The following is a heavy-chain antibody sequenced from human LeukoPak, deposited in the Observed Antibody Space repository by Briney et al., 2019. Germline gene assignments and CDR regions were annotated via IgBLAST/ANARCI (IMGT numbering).Heavy chain of an antibody. CDR2: IRYDGSNK. V-gene: IGHV3-30*02. Sequence: GGSLRLSCAASGFTFSSYGMHWVRQAPGKGLEWVAFIRYDGSNKYYADSVKGRFTISRDNSKNTLYLQMNSLRAEDTAVYYCAKDRGSGWHGEYFQHWGQGTLVTVSS. J-gene: IGHJ1*01. CDR1: GFTFSSYG. D-gene: IGHD6-19*01. CDR3: AKDRGSGWHGEYFQH.